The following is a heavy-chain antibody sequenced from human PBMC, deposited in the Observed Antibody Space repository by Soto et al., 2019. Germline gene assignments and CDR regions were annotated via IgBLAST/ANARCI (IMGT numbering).Heavy chain of an antibody. Sequence: EVQLLESGGKLVQPGGSLTLSCAASGFTFSTYAMAWVRQAPGKGLEWVSGVSASGLNTDYADPVKGRFYISRDNSQHTVSVHMNSLRAEDRALYSCAKAGPRRTAGYFLDYSGRGTRVTVSS. J-gene: IGHJ4*02. CDR2: VSASGLNT. V-gene: IGHV3-23*01. D-gene: IGHD3-9*01. CDR1: GFTFSTYA. CDR3: AKAGPRRTAGYFLDY.